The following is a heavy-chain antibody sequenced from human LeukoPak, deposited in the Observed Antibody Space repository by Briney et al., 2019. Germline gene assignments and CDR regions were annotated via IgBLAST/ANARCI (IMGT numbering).Heavy chain of an antibody. J-gene: IGHJ4*02. CDR3: ARGLAVAGNGPTKNLKAYYFDY. Sequence: GGSLRLSCAASGFTFSSYAMHWVRQAPGKGLEWVAVISYDGSNKYYADSVKGRFTNSRDNSKNTLYLQMNSLRAEDTAVYYCARGLAVAGNGPTKNLKAYYFDYWGQGTLVTVSS. D-gene: IGHD6-19*01. V-gene: IGHV3-30-3*01. CDR1: GFTFSSYA. CDR2: ISYDGSNK.